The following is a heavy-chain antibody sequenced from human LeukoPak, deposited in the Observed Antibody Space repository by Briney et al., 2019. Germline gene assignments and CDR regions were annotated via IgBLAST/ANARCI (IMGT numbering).Heavy chain of an antibody. CDR1: KFNFA. J-gene: IGHJ4*02. V-gene: IGHV3-23*01. CDR3: AKGHFASTSSLVY. CDR2: ISGSGDAT. Sequence: PGGSLRLSCAASKFNFAMSWVRQTADKRLEWVSAISGSGDATFYTDSVKGRFTISRDNSKNTLYLQMNNLRVEDTAVYYCAKGHFASTSSLVYWGQRALVTVSS. D-gene: IGHD6-6*01.